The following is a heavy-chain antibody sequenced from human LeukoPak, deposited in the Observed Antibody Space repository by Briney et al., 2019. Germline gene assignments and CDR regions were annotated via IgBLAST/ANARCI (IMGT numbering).Heavy chain of an antibody. J-gene: IGHJ6*03. CDR2: ISYGGSTK. Sequence: AGRSLRLSCAASRFTFSSYAMHWVRQAPGKGLGWVAVISYGGSTKYYADSVKGRFTISRDNSKSTLYLQIDSLRPEDTAVYYCAREGVPAAVSTSYSYYYMDVWGKGTTVTVSS. CDR1: RFTFSSYA. D-gene: IGHD2-2*01. V-gene: IGHV3-30-3*01. CDR3: AREGVPAAVSTSYSYYYMDV.